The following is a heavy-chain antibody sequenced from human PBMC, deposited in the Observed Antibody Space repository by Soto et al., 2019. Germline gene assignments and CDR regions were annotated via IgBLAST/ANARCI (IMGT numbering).Heavy chain of an antibody. CDR3: AAASSTYGHHYMDV. CDR2: TRNKAKSYTT. D-gene: IGHD2-2*01. Sequence: PGGSLRLSCAASGFTFSDHYMDWVRQAPGKGLEWVGRTRNKAKSYTTELAASVRGRFTVSRDDSKNSFYLQMNSLKTEDTAVYYCAAASSTYGHHYMDVWGRGTTVNVSS. J-gene: IGHJ6*03. V-gene: IGHV3-72*01. CDR1: GFTFSDHY.